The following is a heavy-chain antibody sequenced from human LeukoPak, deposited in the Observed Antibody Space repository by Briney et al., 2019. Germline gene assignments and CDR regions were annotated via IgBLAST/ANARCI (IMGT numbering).Heavy chain of an antibody. CDR2: ITSSSDYI. V-gene: IGHV3-21*01. D-gene: IGHD3-22*01. CDR1: GFTFSSHS. CDR3: VRESVYYDSSGYYNVLDY. J-gene: IGHJ4*02. Sequence: GGSLRLSCAASGFTFSSHSTNWVRQAPGKGLEWVSVITSSSDYIYYADSLKGRFTVYRDNAKNSLYLQVNSLRAEDTAVYYCVRESVYYDSSGYYNVLDYWGQGTLVTVSS.